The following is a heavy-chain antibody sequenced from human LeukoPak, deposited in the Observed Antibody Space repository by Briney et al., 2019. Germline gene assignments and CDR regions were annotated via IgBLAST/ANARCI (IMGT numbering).Heavy chain of an antibody. J-gene: IGHJ4*02. Sequence: GGSLRLSCAASGFSFSAHWMHWVRQAPGKGLVWVAQINGDATATNYAGSVKGRFTISKDNAKNTVHLQMSTLTAEDTAVNYCAKDKWWGASDHWGQGSLVTVSS. V-gene: IGHV3-74*01. D-gene: IGHD2-8*01. CDR3: AKDKWWGASDH. CDR2: INGDATAT. CDR1: GFSFSAHW.